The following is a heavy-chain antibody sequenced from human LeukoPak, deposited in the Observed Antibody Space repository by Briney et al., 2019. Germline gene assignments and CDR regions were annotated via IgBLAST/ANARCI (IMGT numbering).Heavy chain of an antibody. CDR3: AKEGGNSWYYFDY. D-gene: IGHD4-23*01. J-gene: IGHJ4*02. CDR2: ISPSGGST. CDR1: EFTFSSFA. Sequence: GGSLRLSCAASEFTFSSFAMSWVRQAPGKGLEWVSVISPSGGSTYYADSVKGRFTISRDNSKNTLYLQMNSLRAEDTAVYYCAKEGGNSWYYFDYWGQGTLVTVSS. V-gene: IGHV3-23*01.